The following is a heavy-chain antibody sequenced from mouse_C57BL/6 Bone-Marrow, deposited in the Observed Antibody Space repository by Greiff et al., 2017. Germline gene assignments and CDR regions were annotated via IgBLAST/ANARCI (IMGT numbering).Heavy chain of an antibody. Sequence: QVQLQQSGAELMKPGASVKLSCKATGYTFTGYWIEWVKQRPGHGLAWIGEILPGSGRTNYNEKFKGKATYTADTSSNTAYLQLSSLTTEDSAIYYCARGNYCGGWYFDVWGTGTTVSVAS. CDR1: GYTFTGYW. D-gene: IGHD1-2*01. J-gene: IGHJ1*03. CDR3: ARGNYCGGWYFDV. V-gene: IGHV1-9*01. CDR2: ILPGSGRT.